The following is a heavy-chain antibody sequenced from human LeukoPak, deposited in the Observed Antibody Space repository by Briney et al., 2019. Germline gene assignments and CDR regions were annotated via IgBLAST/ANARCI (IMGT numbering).Heavy chain of an antibody. D-gene: IGHD6-19*01. CDR2: IFISETT. CDR1: GAPISRYY. V-gene: IGHV4-4*07. CDR3: ARDGPPRYDSGWYAY. Sequence: PSETLSLTCTVSGAPISRYYWSWIRQPGEEGLDWIGHIFISETTKYNPSLKSRVTMSLDTSKNQFSLKLHSVTAADTAVYYCARDGPPRYDSGWYAYWGQGILVTVSS. J-gene: IGHJ4*02.